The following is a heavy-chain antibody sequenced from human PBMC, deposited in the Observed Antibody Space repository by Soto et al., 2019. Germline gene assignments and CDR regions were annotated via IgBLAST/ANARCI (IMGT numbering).Heavy chain of an antibody. V-gene: IGHV1-69*13. CDR2: IIPIFGTA. D-gene: IGHD6-6*01. CDR1: GGTFSSYA. CDR3: ASGNSSSAFDY. J-gene: IGHJ4*02. Sequence: ASVKVSCKAAGGTFSSYAISWVRQAPGQGLEWMGGIIPIFGTANYAQKFQGRVTITADESTSTAYMELSSLRSEDTAVYYCASGNSSSAFDYWGQGTLVTVSS.